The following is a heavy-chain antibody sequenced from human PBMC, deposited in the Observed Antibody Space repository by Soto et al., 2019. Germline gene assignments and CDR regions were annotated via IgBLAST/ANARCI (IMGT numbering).Heavy chain of an antibody. J-gene: IGHJ6*03. CDR1: GYTFTSYG. D-gene: IGHD2-15*01. Sequence: ASVKVSCKASGYTFTSYGISWVRQAPGQGLEWMGWISAYNGNTNYAQKLQGRVTMTTDTSTSTAYMELRSLRSDDTAVYYCARVWVSFSGGSCYDRGYYYYYMDVWGKGTTVTVSS. CDR3: ARVWVSFSGGSCYDRGYYYYYMDV. CDR2: ISAYNGNT. V-gene: IGHV1-18*01.